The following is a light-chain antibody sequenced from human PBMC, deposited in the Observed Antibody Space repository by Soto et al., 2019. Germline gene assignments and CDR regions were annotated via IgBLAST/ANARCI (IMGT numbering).Light chain of an antibody. CDR2: DAS. V-gene: IGKV1-33*01. CDR1: QDISNY. J-gene: IGKJ4*01. CDR3: QQFDNFPLT. Sequence: DIQMTQSPSSLSASAGDRVTITCQASQDISNYLNWYQQKPGKAPKILIYDASVLEAGVPSRFSGGGSGTHFTLTISSLQAEDVATYYCQQFDNFPLTFGGGTKVEIK.